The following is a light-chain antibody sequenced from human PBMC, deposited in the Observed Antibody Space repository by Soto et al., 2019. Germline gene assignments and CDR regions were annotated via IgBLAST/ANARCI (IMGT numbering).Light chain of an antibody. Sequence: DIQMTQAPSSLSASVGDSVTISCRATQSISNLFNWFQQKPGKATQLLIYDASSLETGVTSRFSGSGSGTDFTFTISSLQAEDIATYYCQQYESLPITFGQGTRLEIK. V-gene: IGKV1-33*01. CDR1: QSISNL. CDR3: QQYESLPIT. J-gene: IGKJ5*01. CDR2: DAS.